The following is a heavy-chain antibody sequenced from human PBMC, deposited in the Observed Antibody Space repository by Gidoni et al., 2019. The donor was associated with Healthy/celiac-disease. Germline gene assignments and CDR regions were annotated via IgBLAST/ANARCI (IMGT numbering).Heavy chain of an antibody. CDR2: IIPIFGTA. Sequence: QVPLAQSGAEVKKPGSSVKVPCKASGGTFSSYDISWVRQATGKGLEWMGGIIPIFGTASYAQKFQGRVTITADESTSTAYMELSSLRSEDTAVYYCARDIDYYDSSGPTNWFDPWGQGTLVTVSS. V-gene: IGHV1-69*01. CDR3: ARDIDYYDSSGPTNWFDP. CDR1: GGTFSSYD. D-gene: IGHD3-22*01. J-gene: IGHJ5*02.